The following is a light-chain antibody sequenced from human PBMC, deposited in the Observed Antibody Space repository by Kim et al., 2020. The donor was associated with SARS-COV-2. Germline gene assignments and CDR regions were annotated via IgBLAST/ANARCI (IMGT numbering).Light chain of an antibody. J-gene: IGLJ2*01. V-gene: IGLV2-11*01. CDR3: CSYAGSYTHVV. CDR2: DVS. CDR1: SSDVGGYNY. Sequence: QSVTISCTGTSSDVGGYNYVSWYQQHPGKAPKLMIYDVSKRPSGVPDRFSGSKSGNTASLTISGLHAEDEADYYCCSYAGSYTHVVFGGGTQLTVL.